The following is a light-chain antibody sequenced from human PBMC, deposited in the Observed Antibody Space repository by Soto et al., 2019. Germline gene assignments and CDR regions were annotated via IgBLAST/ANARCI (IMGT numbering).Light chain of an antibody. J-gene: IGKJ1*01. CDR3: QRDHTGWT. Sequence: EIVMTQSPATLSVSPGERATLSCRASQSVSSNLAWYQQKPGQAPRLLIYGTSTRATGIPARFSGSGSGTEFTLTIGRLQSEDLAVYYCQRDHTGWTFGQGTKGEIK. V-gene: IGKV3-15*01. CDR1: QSVSSN. CDR2: GTS.